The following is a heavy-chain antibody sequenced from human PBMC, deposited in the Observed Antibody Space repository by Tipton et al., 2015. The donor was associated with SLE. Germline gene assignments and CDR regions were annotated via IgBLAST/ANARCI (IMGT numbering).Heavy chain of an antibody. J-gene: IGHJ3*02. CDR3: ARVAGWIEDAFDI. V-gene: IGHV4-30-4*01. CDR2: IYTSGST. Sequence: TLSLTCTVSGGSISSGDYYWSWIRQPPGKGLEWIGYIYTSGSTNYNPSLKSRVTISVDTSKNQFSLKLSSVTAADTAVYYCARVAGWIEDAFDIWGQGTMVTVSS. D-gene: IGHD2-2*03. CDR1: GGSISSGDYY.